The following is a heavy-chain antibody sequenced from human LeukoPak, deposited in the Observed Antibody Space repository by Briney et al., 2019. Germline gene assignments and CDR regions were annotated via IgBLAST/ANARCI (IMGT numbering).Heavy chain of an antibody. V-gene: IGHV3-30*19. CDR1: GFTFSSYG. CDR3: AKGEGSSGWYSAY. CDR2: ISYDGSNK. J-gene: IGHJ4*02. Sequence: GGSLRLSCAASGFTFSSYGMHWVRQAPGKGLEWVAVISYDGSNKYYADSMKGRFTISRDNSKNTLYLQMNSLRAEDTAVYYCAKGEGSSGWYSAYWGQGTLVTVSS. D-gene: IGHD6-19*01.